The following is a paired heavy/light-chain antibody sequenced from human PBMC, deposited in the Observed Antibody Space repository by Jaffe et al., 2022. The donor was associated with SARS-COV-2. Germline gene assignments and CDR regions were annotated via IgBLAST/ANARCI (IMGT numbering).Light chain of an antibody. CDR2: AAS. V-gene: IGKV3-15*01. Sequence: EIVMTQSPATLSVSPGERATLSCRASQSVGSDFAWYQQKPGQAPRLLIYAASTRAAGVPARFSGSGSGTEFTLTISSLQSEDFALYHCQQYHDWLYTFGQGTKLEIK. J-gene: IGKJ2*01. CDR1: QSVGSD. CDR3: QQYHDWLYT.
Heavy chain of an antibody. V-gene: IGHV3-53*02. CDR3: AGKFFNNYWYDLETDF. D-gene: IGHD1-1*01. J-gene: IGHJ4*02. CDR2: IYRDGTT. Sequence: EVQLVETGGGLIQPGGSLRLSCAASGFSVSNNYMSWVRQAPGKGLEWVSLIYRDGTTFYRDSVKGRFTISRDNSKNTLFLQMSSLRAEDTALYYCAGKFFNNYWYDLETDFWGQGTLVTVSS. CDR1: GFSVSNNY.